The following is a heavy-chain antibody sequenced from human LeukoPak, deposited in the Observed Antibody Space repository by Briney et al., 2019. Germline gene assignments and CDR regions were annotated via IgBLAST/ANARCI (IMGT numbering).Heavy chain of an antibody. J-gene: IGHJ6*02. D-gene: IGHD5-18*01. V-gene: IGHV1-69*04. CDR1: VGTFSSSA. CDR3: AKDQGLTAPPPYGLDV. Sequence: GSSVKVSCKTSVGTFSSSAITWVRRAPGQGLEWMGKIIPVIKIPTNAQKFQSRVTITADTSTSTDYMELSSLRSEETAVYYCAKDQGLTAPPPYGLDVWGQGTTVIVTS. CDR2: IIPVIKIP.